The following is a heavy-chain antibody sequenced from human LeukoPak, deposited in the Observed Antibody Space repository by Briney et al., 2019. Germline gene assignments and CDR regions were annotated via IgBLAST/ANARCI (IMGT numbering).Heavy chain of an antibody. J-gene: IGHJ4*02. V-gene: IGHV4-61*02. CDR1: GNSISSGDNY. CDR2: IYTSGST. D-gene: IGHD3-22*01. Sequence: SETLSLTCTVSGNSISSGDNYWSWVRQPAGKGLEWIGRIYTSGSTNYNPSLKSRVTISGGTSKNQFSLRLSSVTAADTAVYYCARASYSYDINGWVPFDYWGQGTLVTVSS. CDR3: ARASYSYDINGWVPFDY.